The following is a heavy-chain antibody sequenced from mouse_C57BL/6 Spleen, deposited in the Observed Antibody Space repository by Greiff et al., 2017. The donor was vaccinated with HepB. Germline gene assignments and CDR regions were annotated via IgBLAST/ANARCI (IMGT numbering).Heavy chain of an antibody. J-gene: IGHJ2*01. CDR2: INPSTGGT. V-gene: IGHV1-42*01. D-gene: IGHD1-1*01. CDR1: GYSFTGYY. CDR3: ARSRYYGSSLDY. Sequence: EVQLQQSGPELVKPGASVKISCKASGYSFTGYYMNWVKQSPEKSLEWIGEINPSTGGTTYNQKFKAKATLTVDKSSSTAYMQLKGLTSEDSAVYYGARSRYYGSSLDYWGQGTTLTVAS.